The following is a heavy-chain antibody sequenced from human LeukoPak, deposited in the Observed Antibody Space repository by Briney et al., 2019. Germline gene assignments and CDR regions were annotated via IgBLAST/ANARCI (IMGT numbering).Heavy chain of an antibody. CDR2: IKSKTDGGTA. V-gene: IGHV3-15*01. Sequence: GGSLRLSCAASGFTFSHAWMSWVRQAPGKGLEWVGRIKSKTDGGTADYAAPVKGRFTISRDDSKSIAYLQMNSLKTEDTAVYYCTHYYDSSGYYRWGQGTLATVSS. J-gene: IGHJ4*02. D-gene: IGHD3-22*01. CDR3: THYYDSSGYYR. CDR1: GFTFSHAW.